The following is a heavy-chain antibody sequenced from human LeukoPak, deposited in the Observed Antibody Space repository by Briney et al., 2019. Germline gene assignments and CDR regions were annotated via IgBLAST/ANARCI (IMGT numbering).Heavy chain of an antibody. D-gene: IGHD3-10*01. Sequence: GRSLRLSCAASGFTFSSYWMSWVRQAPGKGLEWVANIKQDGSEKYYVDSVKGRFTISRDNAKNSLYLQMNSLRAEDAAVYYCARGTHYYGSGSYSPEQYFQHWGQGTLVTVSS. J-gene: IGHJ1*01. CDR2: IKQDGSEK. CDR1: GFTFSSYW. V-gene: IGHV3-7*03. CDR3: ARGTHYYGSGSYSPEQYFQH.